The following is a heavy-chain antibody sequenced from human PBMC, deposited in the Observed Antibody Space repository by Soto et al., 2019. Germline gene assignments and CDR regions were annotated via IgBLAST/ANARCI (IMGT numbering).Heavy chain of an antibody. CDR3: AKFFVETGGSSGWPWSFHF. D-gene: IGHD6-25*01. V-gene: IGHV3-23*01. Sequence: EVQLLESGGGLVQPGGSLRLSCAASGFTFSSYAMSWVRQAPGKGLEWVSAISGTGGTTYYADSVKGRFTISRDNSRKTLHLQMNSQRAEDTAIYYCAKFFVETGGSSGWPWSFHFWGQGTLVTVSS. J-gene: IGHJ4*02. CDR1: GFTFSSYA. CDR2: ISGTGGTT.